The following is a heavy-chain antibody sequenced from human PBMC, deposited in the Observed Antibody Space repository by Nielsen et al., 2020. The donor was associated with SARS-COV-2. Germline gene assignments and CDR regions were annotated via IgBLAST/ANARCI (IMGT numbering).Heavy chain of an antibody. Sequence: GGSLRLSCSASGFIFSSYAMHWVRQAPGKGLEYVSAISSNGGRTYYSDSAKGRFTISRDNSKNTLYLQLSSLRTEDTAVYYCARDAAYSRFDYWGQGTLVTVSS. CDR2: ISSNGGRT. V-gene: IGHV3-64D*09. D-gene: IGHD4-11*01. CDR1: GFIFSSYA. CDR3: ARDAAYSRFDY. J-gene: IGHJ4*02.